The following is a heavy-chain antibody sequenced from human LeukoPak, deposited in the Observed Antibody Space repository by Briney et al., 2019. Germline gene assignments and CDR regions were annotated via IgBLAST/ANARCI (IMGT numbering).Heavy chain of an antibody. CDR3: ARDLYSSGWYVVY. Sequence: GGSLRLSCAASGFTFSSYAMSWVRQAPGKGLEWVSAISGSGGSTYYADSVKGRFTISRDNSKNSLYLQMNSLRAEDTAVYYCARDLYSSGWYVVYWGQGTLVTVSS. V-gene: IGHV3-23*01. CDR2: ISGSGGST. CDR1: GFTFSSYA. D-gene: IGHD6-19*01. J-gene: IGHJ4*02.